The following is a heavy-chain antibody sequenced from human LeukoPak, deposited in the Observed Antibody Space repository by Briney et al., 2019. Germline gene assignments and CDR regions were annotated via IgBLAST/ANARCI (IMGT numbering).Heavy chain of an antibody. V-gene: IGHV1-69*13. CDR3: ARGGGYGSGSYQRFDY. D-gene: IGHD3-10*01. Sequence: GASVKVSCKASGGTFSSYAISWVRQAPGQGLEWMGGIIPIFGTANYAQKFQGRVTITADESTSTAYMELSSLRSEDTAVYYCARGGGYGSGSYQRFDYWGQGTLVTVSS. CDR2: IIPIFGTA. CDR1: GGTFSSYA. J-gene: IGHJ4*02.